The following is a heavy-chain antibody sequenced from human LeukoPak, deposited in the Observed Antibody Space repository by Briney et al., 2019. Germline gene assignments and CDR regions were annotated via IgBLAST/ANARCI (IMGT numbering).Heavy chain of an antibody. D-gene: IGHD2-2*01. V-gene: IGHV1-2*02. J-gene: IGHJ4*02. CDR2: INPNSGGT. Sequence: ASVKVSCKASGYTFTGYYMHWVRQAPGQGLEWMGWINPNSGGTNYAQKFQGRVTMTRDTSISTAYMELSRLRSDDTAVYYCARAHQLPIWGFDYWGQGTLVTVSS. CDR3: ARAHQLPIWGFDY. CDR1: GYTFTGYY.